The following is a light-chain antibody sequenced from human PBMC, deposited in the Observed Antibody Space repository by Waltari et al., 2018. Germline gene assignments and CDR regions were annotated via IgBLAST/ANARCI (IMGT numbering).Light chain of an antibody. CDR2: DAS. CDR3: QQRDNWPLT. CDR1: QRVSSF. J-gene: IGKJ1*01. Sequence: DIVLTQSPATVSLSPGERATLSCRTSQRVSSFVAWYHQKPGQPPRLLIADASNRASGISDRITASGSGLDFTLTISSLEPEDVGVYYCQQRDNWPLTFG. V-gene: IGKV3-11*01.